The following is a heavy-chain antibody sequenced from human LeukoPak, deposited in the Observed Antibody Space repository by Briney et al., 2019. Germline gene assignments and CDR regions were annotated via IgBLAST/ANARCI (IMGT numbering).Heavy chain of an antibody. V-gene: IGHV1-24*01. CDR2: FDSEDGET. D-gene: IGHD3-16*01. J-gene: IGHJ6*03. CDR1: GYTLTELS. Sequence: ASVKVSCKVSGYTLTELSMHWVRQAPGKGLEWMGGFDSEDGETIYAQKFQGRVTMTEDTSTDTAYMELSSLRSEDTAVYYCATVPTYGGKAYYYMDVWGKGTTVTVSS. CDR3: ATVPTYGGKAYYYMDV.